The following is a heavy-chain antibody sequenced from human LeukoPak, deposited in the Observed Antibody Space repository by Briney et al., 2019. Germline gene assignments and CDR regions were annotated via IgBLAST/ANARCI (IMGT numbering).Heavy chain of an antibody. V-gene: IGHV4-59*01. CDR2: IYYSGST. J-gene: IGHJ1*01. CDR3: ARTAGRRYCSSGSCYSFGYFQH. Sequence: SETLSLTCTVSGGSISNYYWSWIRQPPGKGLEWIGYIYYSGSTNYNPSLKSRVTISVDTSKNQFSLKVNSVTAADTAVYYCARTAGRRYCSSGSCYSFGYFQHWGQGTLVTVSS. D-gene: IGHD2-15*01. CDR1: GGSISNYY.